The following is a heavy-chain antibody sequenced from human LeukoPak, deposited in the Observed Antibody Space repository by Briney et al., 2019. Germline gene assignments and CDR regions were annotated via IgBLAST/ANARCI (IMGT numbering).Heavy chain of an antibody. Sequence: VGSLRLSCAASGFPVSSNYMTWVRQAPQKGLEWVSTIHSDGTTYYVDSVKGRFLISRDISQNTVYLEMNSLRAEDAAVYYCAREGWEELGHYFDYWGQGTVVTVSS. J-gene: IGHJ4*02. D-gene: IGHD1-26*01. V-gene: IGHV3-53*01. CDR3: AREGWEELGHYFDY. CDR1: GFPVSSNY. CDR2: IHSDGTT.